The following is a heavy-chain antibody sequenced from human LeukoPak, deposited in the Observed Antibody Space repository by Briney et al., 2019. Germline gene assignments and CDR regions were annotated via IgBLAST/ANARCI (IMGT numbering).Heavy chain of an antibody. CDR1: GGTFSRYA. V-gene: IGHV1-69*13. Sequence: SVKVSCKASGGTFSRYAISWVRQAPGQGLEWMGEIIPKFGKANYAQKFQGRVTITADEITSTAYMDLTSPRSEDTAVYYCARGEGGADYYYMDVWGKGTTVTVSS. CDR2: IIPKFGKA. D-gene: IGHD1-26*01. J-gene: IGHJ6*03. CDR3: ARGEGGADYYYMDV.